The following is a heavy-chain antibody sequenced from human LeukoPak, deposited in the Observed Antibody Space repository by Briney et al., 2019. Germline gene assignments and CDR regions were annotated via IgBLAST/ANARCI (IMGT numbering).Heavy chain of an antibody. Sequence: GGSLRLSCAASGFTLSSYWMSWVRQAPGKGVEGVANIKQDGSEKYYVDSVKGRFTICRDNAKNSLYLQMNSLRAEDTAVYYCARLMYYYGSGSSLYWGQGTLVTVSS. V-gene: IGHV3-7*01. CDR3: ARLMYYYGSGSSLY. D-gene: IGHD3-10*01. J-gene: IGHJ4*02. CDR1: GFTLSSYW. CDR2: IKQDGSEK.